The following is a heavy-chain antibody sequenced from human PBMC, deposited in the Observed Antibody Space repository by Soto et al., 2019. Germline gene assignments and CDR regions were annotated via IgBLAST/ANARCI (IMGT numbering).Heavy chain of an antibody. J-gene: IGHJ4*03. D-gene: IGHD6-13*01. V-gene: IGHV1-69*13. CDR1: GTTFSNFA. CDR3: ARAPSWYNFDY. Sequence: SVKVSCKASGTTFSNFAIGWVRQAPGQGLEWMGGIILPFGTPNYAQKFQGRVTISADESMTTAYMELRGLRSEDTAVYYCARAPSWYNFDYWGQGTTVTVSS. CDR2: IILPFGTP.